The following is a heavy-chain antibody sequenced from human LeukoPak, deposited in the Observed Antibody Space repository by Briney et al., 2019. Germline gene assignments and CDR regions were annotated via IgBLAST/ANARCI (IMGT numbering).Heavy chain of an antibody. V-gene: IGHV1-18*01. D-gene: IGHD1-26*01. J-gene: IGHJ4*02. Sequence: ASVKVSCKASGYTFTSYGISWVRQAPGQGLEWMGWISAYNGNTNYAQKLRGRVTMTTDTSTSTAYMELRSLRSDDTAVYYCARDGDPLSGSSPIRYWGQGTLVTVSS. CDR2: ISAYNGNT. CDR3: ARDGDPLSGSSPIRY. CDR1: GYTFTSYG.